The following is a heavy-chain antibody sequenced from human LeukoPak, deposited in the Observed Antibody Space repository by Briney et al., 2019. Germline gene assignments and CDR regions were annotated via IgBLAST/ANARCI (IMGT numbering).Heavy chain of an antibody. Sequence: GGSLRLSCAASGFTLSTYWMHWVRHAPGKGLLWVSRINGDGRDTPYADSVKGRFTISRDNAKNTLYQQMNSLRAEDTAVYYCARGSSTGWPDYFDYWGRGTLVTVSS. J-gene: IGHJ4*02. CDR3: ARGSSTGWPDYFDY. D-gene: IGHD2-2*01. V-gene: IGHV3-74*01. CDR2: INGDGRDT. CDR1: GFTLSTYW.